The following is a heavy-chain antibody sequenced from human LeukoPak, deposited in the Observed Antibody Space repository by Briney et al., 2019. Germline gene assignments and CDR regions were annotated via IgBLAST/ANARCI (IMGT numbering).Heavy chain of an antibody. Sequence: GGSLRLSCAASGFTFSSYAMTWVRQAPGKGLEWVSTLSDGGGGAYYADSVKGRFTISRDNSRNTLYLQMHSLRVEDTAIYYCATDRPYITSWYGCSTPWGQGTLVTVSS. D-gene: IGHD3-10*01. CDR2: LSDGGGGA. CDR1: GFTFSSYA. J-gene: IGHJ5*02. V-gene: IGHV3-23*01. CDR3: ATDRPYITSWYGCSTP.